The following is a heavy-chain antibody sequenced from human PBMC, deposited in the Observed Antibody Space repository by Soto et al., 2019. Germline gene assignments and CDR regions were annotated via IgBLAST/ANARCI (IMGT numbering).Heavy chain of an antibody. D-gene: IGHD6-13*01. V-gene: IGHV4-39*01. CDR1: GGSISGSSYY. CDR3: AIRIAAAGTSTYYFDY. Sequence: SETLSLTCTVSGGSISGSSYYWGWIRQPPGKGLEWIGSIYYSGSTYYNPSLKSRVTISVDTSKNQFSLKLSSVTAADTAVYYCAIRIAAAGTSTYYFDYWGQGTLVTVSS. J-gene: IGHJ4*02. CDR2: IYYSGST.